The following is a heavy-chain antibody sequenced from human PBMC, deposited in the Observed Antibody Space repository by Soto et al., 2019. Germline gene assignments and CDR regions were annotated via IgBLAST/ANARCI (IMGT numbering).Heavy chain of an antibody. CDR1: GGSISSYY. J-gene: IGHJ4*02. Sequence: SETLSLTCTVSGGSISSYYWSWIRQPPGKGLEWIGYIYYSGSTNYNPSLKSRVTISVDTSKNQFSLKLSSVTAADTAVYYCARVSNFLGISYWGQGTLVTVSS. D-gene: IGHD7-27*01. CDR2: IYYSGST. CDR3: ARVSNFLGISY. V-gene: IGHV4-59*01.